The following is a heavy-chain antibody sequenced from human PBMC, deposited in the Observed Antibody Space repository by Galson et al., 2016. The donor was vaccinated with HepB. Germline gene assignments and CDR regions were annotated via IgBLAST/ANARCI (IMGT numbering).Heavy chain of an antibody. Sequence: SLRLSCAASEFTFSTYWMNWVRQAPGKGLEWVANIKEDGSEKNYVDSVKGRFTISKDNAKNSLYLQMNSLRVEDTAIYYSAIGGGWLIEDWGQGTLVTVSS. CDR3: AIGGGWLIED. V-gene: IGHV3-7*01. CDR2: IKEDGSEK. D-gene: IGHD5-12*01. J-gene: IGHJ4*02. CDR1: EFTFSTYW.